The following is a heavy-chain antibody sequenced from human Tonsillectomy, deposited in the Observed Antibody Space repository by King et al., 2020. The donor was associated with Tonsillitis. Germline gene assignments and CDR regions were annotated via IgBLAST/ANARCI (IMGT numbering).Heavy chain of an antibody. CDR1: GFTLSSNY. J-gene: IGHJ4*02. Sequence: VQLVQSGGGLIQPGRSLRLSCAASGFTLSSNYMSWVRQAPGKGLEWVSVIYSGGSTNYADSVKGRFTISRDNSKNTLYLQMNFLRAEDTAVYYCARVVPAANFDFWGQGTLVTVSS. CDR2: IYSGGST. CDR3: ARVVPAANFDF. D-gene: IGHD2-2*01. V-gene: IGHV3-53*01.